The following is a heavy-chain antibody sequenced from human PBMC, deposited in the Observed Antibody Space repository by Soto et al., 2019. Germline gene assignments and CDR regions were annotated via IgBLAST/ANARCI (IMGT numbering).Heavy chain of an antibody. Sequence: PGGSLRLSCAASGFTFSSYAMSWVRQALGKGLEWVSAISGSGGSTYYADSVKGRFTISRDNSKNTLYLQMNSLRAEDTAVYYCAKAYYYGSGSAGLLDVWGQGTTVTVSS. CDR3: AKAYYYGSGSAGLLDV. CDR1: GFTFSSYA. J-gene: IGHJ6*02. CDR2: ISGSGGST. V-gene: IGHV3-23*01. D-gene: IGHD3-10*01.